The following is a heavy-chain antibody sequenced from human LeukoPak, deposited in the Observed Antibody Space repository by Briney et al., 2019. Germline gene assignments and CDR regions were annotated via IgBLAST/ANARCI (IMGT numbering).Heavy chain of an antibody. V-gene: IGHV4-34*01. D-gene: IGHD6-19*01. CDR3: AKGSKAVLFTRDYYMDV. CDR2: IYYSGST. CDR1: GGSFSGYY. J-gene: IGHJ6*03. Sequence: SETLSLTCAVYGGSFSGYYWSWIRQPPGKGLEWIGSIYYSGSTYYNPSLKSRVTISVDTSKNQFSLKLSSVTAADTAVYYCAKGSKAVLFTRDYYMDVWGKGTTVTISS.